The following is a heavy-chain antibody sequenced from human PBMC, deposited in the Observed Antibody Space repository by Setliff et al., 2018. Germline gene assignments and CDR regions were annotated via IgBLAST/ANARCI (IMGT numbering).Heavy chain of an antibody. CDR1: GGSISSYY. D-gene: IGHD2-15*01. J-gene: IGHJ3*01. CDR3: ARAPLDYSSRAFDF. V-gene: IGHV4-59*12. CDR2: IYNSGST. Sequence: SETLSLTCTVSGGSISSYYWSWIRQPPGKGLEWIGYIYNSGSTNYNPSLKSRVTISVDTSNHQVFLKLTSMTAADTAVYYCARAPLDYSSRAFDFWGQGTMVTVSS.